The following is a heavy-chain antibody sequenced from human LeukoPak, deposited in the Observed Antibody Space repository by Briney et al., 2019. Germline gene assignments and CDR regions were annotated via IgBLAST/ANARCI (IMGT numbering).Heavy chain of an antibody. J-gene: IGHJ5*02. CDR2: ISSGDSTI. CDR3: AREDGDTYYDLLTGSPRLRNWFDP. D-gene: IGHD3-9*01. Sequence: PGGSLRLSCAASGFTFSSYEMNWVRQAPGKGLEWVSYISSGDSTIYYADSVKGRFTISRDNAKNSLFLQMNSLRAEDTAVYYCAREDGDTYYDLLTGSPRLRNWFDPWGQGTLVTVSS. CDR1: GFTFSSYE. V-gene: IGHV3-48*03.